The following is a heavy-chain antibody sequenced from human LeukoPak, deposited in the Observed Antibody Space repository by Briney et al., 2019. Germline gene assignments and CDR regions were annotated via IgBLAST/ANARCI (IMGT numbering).Heavy chain of an antibody. CDR3: ARDLRIVSGSYLDY. Sequence: GGSLRLSCAASGFSFISYEMNWVRQAPGKGLEWVSYISSSGSTIYYADSVKGRFISSRDNTKNSLYLHMNSLRAEDTAIYYCARDLRIVSGSYLDYWGQGTLVTVSS. V-gene: IGHV3-48*03. D-gene: IGHD1-26*01. J-gene: IGHJ4*02. CDR1: GFSFISYE. CDR2: ISSSGSTI.